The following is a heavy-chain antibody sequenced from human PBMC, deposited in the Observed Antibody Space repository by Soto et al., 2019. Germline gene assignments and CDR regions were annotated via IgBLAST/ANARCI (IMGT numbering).Heavy chain of an antibody. D-gene: IGHD3-22*01. CDR2: ISAYNANT. CDR3: ARVSYDSGGYVVGVDY. V-gene: IGHV1-18*01. J-gene: IGHJ4*02. Sequence: QVQLVQSGAEVKKPGASVKVSCKASGYTFTSYGISWVRQAPGQGLEWMGWISAYNANTNYAQNLQGRVTMTTDTSTSTAYMDLRSLRTDDTAVYYCARVSYDSGGYVVGVDYWGQGTLVTVSS. CDR1: GYTFTSYG.